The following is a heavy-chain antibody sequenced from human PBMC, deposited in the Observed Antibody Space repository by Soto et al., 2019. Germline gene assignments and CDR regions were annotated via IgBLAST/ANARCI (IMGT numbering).Heavy chain of an antibody. D-gene: IGHD1-20*01. CDR2: INGDGSST. CDR3: ARDQPITFDP. J-gene: IGHJ5*02. Sequence: EVQLVQSGGVFVQPGGSLRLSCAASGFTFNNYWMHWVRQTPGKGLVWVSRINGDGSSTNYADSVKGRFTISRDNANNTLYLQMNSLRAEDTAVYYCARDQPITFDPCGQGTLVTVSS. V-gene: IGHV3-74*01. CDR1: GFTFNNYW.